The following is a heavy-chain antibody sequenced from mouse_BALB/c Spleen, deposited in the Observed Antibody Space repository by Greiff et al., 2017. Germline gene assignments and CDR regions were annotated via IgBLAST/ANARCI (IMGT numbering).Heavy chain of an antibody. V-gene: IGHV1-69*02. D-gene: IGHD2-4*01. CDR1: GYTFTSYW. CDR3: TREGGLRGAMDY. J-gene: IGHJ4*01. CDR2: IYPSDSYT. Sequence: QLQQPGAELVRPGASVKLSCKASGYTFTSYWINWVKQRPGQGLEWIGNIYPSDSYTNYNQKFKDKATLTVDKSSSTAYMQLSSPTSEDSAVYYCTREGGLRGAMDYWGQGTSVTVSS.